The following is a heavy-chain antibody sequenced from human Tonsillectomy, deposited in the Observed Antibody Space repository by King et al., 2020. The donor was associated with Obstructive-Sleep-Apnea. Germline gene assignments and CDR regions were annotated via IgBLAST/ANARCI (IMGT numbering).Heavy chain of an antibody. CDR1: GYTFTIYY. Sequence: QLVQSGAEVKKPGASVKVSCKASGYTFTIYYIHWLRQAPGQGLEWMGIINPSGGSTSYAQKFQGRVTMTRDTSTSTVYMELSSLRSEDTAVYYCARGPSYDADYPYYFDYWGKGTLVTVSS. D-gene: IGHD4-17*01. CDR2: INPSGGST. CDR3: ARGPSYDADYPYYFDY. V-gene: IGHV1-46*01. J-gene: IGHJ4*02.